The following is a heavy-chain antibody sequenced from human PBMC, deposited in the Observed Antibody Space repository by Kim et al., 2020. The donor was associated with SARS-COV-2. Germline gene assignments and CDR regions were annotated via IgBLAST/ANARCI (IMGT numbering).Heavy chain of an antibody. CDR2: IYPSDSDT. J-gene: IGHJ3*02. CDR3: ARGYYDRSGYSDAYEI. D-gene: IGHD3-22*01. Sequence: GESLKISCKGSGYTFTNYWIAWVRQMPGKGLEWMGVIYPSDSDTRYSPSFQGQVTISADKPITTAYLQWSSLKASDTAMYYCARGYYDRSGYSDAYEIWGQGTMVIVSS. V-gene: IGHV5-51*04. CDR1: GYTFTNYW.